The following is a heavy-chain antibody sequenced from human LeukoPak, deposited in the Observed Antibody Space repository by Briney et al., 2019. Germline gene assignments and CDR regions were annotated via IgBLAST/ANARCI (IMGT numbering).Heavy chain of an antibody. D-gene: IGHD2-15*01. V-gene: IGHV4-34*01. CDR3: ARGAVVVVAATTYYYGMDV. CDR1: GGSFSGYY. Sequence: PSETLSLTCAVYGGSFSGYYWSWIRQPPGKGLEWIGEINHSGSTNYNPSLKSRVTISVDTSKNQFSLKLSSVTAADTAVYYCARGAVVVVAATTYYYGMDVWGQGTTVTVSS. J-gene: IGHJ6*02. CDR2: INHSGST.